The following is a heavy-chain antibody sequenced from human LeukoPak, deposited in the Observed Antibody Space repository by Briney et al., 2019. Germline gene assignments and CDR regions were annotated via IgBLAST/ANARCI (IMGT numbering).Heavy chain of an antibody. D-gene: IGHD5-24*01. V-gene: IGHV1-46*01. J-gene: IGHJ4*02. Sequence: ASVNVSCKASGYTFTSYYMHWVRQAPGQGLEWMGIINPSGGSTSYAQKFQGRVTMTRDTSTSTVYMELSSLRSEDTAVYYCARDIARDGYNYAYFDYWGQGTLVTVSS. CDR3: ARDIARDGYNYAYFDY. CDR1: GYTFTSYY. CDR2: INPSGGST.